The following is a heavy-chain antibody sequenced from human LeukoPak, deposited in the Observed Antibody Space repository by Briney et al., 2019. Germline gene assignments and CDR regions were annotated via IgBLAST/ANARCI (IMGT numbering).Heavy chain of an antibody. Sequence: PGGSLRLSCEASGFTFSSFAMTWVCQAPGKGLEWVSSITGSHGRTYNTDSVKGRFTISRDNSQNTLYLQMNSLRAEDTAVYYCTKDPNGDYVGAFDPWGQGTLVTVSS. CDR2: ITGSHGRT. CDR1: GFTFSSFA. V-gene: IGHV3-23*01. CDR3: TKDPNGDYVGAFDP. D-gene: IGHD4-17*01. J-gene: IGHJ5*02.